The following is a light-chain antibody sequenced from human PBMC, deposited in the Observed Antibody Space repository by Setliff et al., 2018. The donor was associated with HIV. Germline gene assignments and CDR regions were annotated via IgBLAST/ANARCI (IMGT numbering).Light chain of an antibody. J-gene: IGKJ4*01. CDR1: QSILNNSNRNSNNKNY. CDR2: WSS. V-gene: IGKV4-1*01. Sequence: DIVMTQSPDSLAVSLGERATINCKSSQSILNNSNRNSNNKNYLAWYQQKPGKPPKLLIYWSSTRESGVPDRFSGSGSGTDFTLTNSSLQAEDVATYYFQEYYDGLTFGGGTKVDIK. CDR3: QEYYDGLT.